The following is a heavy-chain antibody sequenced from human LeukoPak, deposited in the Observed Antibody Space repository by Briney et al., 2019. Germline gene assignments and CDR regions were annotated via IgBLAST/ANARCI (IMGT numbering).Heavy chain of an antibody. CDR2: ISGSGGAT. V-gene: IGHV3-23*01. J-gene: IGHJ4*02. Sequence: PGGSLRLSCAASGFTFSSYAMSWVRQAPGKGLEWVSVISGSGGATYYADSVKGRFTISRDNSKNTLYLQMNSLRAEDTAVYYCAKGRGYSGYDFNYWGQGTLVTVSS. D-gene: IGHD5-12*01. CDR3: AKGRGYSGYDFNY. CDR1: GFTFSSYA.